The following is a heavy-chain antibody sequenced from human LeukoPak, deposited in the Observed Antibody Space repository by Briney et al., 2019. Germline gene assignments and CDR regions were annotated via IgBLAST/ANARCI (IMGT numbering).Heavy chain of an antibody. CDR2: IRYDGSNK. CDR1: GFTFSSYG. D-gene: IGHD6-19*01. V-gene: IGHV3-30*02. J-gene: IGHJ4*02. Sequence: TGGSLRLSCAASGFTFSSYGMHWVRQAPGKGLEWVAFIRYDGSNKHYADSVKGRFTISRDNSKNTLYLQMNSLRAEDTAVYYCAKDDEYSSGWYGDFDYWGQGTLVTVSS. CDR3: AKDDEYSSGWYGDFDY.